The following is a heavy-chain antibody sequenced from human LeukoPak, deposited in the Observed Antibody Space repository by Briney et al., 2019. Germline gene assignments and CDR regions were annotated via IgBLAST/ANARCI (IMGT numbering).Heavy chain of an antibody. D-gene: IGHD3-10*01. V-gene: IGHV3-33*01. CDR2: IWYDGSNK. CDR3: AREGFDRGDAFDI. Sequence: GGSLRLSCAASGFTFSGYGMHWVRQAPGKGLEWVAVIWYDGSNKYYADSVKGRFTISRDNSKNTLYLQMNSLRAEDTAVYYCAREGFDRGDAFDIWGQGTMVTVSS. CDR1: GFTFSGYG. J-gene: IGHJ3*02.